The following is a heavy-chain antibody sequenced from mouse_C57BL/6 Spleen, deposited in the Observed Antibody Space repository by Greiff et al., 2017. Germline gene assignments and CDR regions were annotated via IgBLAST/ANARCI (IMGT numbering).Heavy chain of an antibody. CDR3: ARIGYSYYCDD. J-gene: IGHJ2*01. CDR2: IHPNSGST. D-gene: IGHD2-3*01. V-gene: IGHV1-64*01. Sequence: QVQLQQPGAELVKPGASVKLSCKASGYTFTSYRLHWVKQRPGQGLEWIGMIHPNSGSTNYNEKFKSKATLTVDQSSSTAYMQRSSLTSEDSAVYYCARIGYSYYCDDWGQGTTLTGSS. CDR1: GYTFTSYR.